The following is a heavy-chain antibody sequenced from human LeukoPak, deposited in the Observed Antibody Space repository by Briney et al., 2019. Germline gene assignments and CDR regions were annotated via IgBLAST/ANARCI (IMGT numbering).Heavy chain of an antibody. V-gene: IGHV3-21*04. D-gene: IGHD2-2*03. J-gene: IGHJ4*02. CDR1: GFTFSSYS. Sequence: PGGSLRLSCAASGFTFSSYSMNWVRQAPGKGLEWVSSISTSSSYIYYADSVKGRFTISRDNAKNSLYLQMNSLRAEDTAVYYCAKDALAIVVVPAPYYFDYWGQGTLVTVSS. CDR2: ISTSSSYI. CDR3: AKDALAIVVVPAPYYFDY.